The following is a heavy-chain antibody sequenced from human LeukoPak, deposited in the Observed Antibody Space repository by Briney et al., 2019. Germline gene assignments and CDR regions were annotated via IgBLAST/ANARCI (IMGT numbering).Heavy chain of an antibody. V-gene: IGHV4-59*01. J-gene: IGHJ4*02. D-gene: IGHD6-19*01. CDR3: ARAVAGTGTPDY. Sequence: SETLSLTCTVSGGSISSYYWSWIRQPPGKGLEWIGYIYYSGSTNYNPSPKSRVTISVDTSKNQFSLKLSSVTAADTAVYYCARAVAGTGTPDYWGQGTLVTVSS. CDR2: IYYSGST. CDR1: GGSISSYY.